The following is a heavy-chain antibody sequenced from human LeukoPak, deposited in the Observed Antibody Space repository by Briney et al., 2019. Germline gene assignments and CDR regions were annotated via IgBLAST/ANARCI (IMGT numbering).Heavy chain of an antibody. CDR1: GFTFSSYA. CDR3: ARESPSRGSSSWYFGRGCDN. J-gene: IGHJ4*02. CDR2: ISYDGSNK. V-gene: IGHV3-30*04. Sequence: GRSLRLSCAASGFTFSSYAMHWVRQAPGKGLEWVAVISYDGSNKYYADSVKGRFTISRDNSKNTLYLQMNSLRAEDTAVYYCARESPSRGSSSWYFGRGCDNWGQGTLVTVSS. D-gene: IGHD6-13*01.